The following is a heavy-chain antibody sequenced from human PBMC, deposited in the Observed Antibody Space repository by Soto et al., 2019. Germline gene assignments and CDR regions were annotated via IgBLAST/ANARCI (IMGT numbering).Heavy chain of an antibody. J-gene: IGHJ4*02. V-gene: IGHV4-31*03. D-gene: IGHD4-17*01. CDR1: GGSISSGGYY. Sequence: QVQLQESGPGLVKPSQTLSLTCTVSGGSISSGGYYWSWIRQHPGKGLEWIGYIYYSGSTYYNPSLKSRVTISVDTSKNQFSMKLSSVTAADTAVYYCARSASSGLRPRYFDYWGQGTLVTVSS. CDR2: IYYSGST. CDR3: ARSASSGLRPRYFDY.